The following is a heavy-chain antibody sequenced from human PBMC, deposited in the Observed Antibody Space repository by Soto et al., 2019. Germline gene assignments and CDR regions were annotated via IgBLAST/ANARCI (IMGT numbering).Heavy chain of an antibody. CDR3: AHKRGYYDFWSGYAP. Sequence: QITLKESGPTLVKPTQTLTLTCTFSGFSLSTSGVGVGWIRQPPGKALEWLALIYWDDDKRYSPSLKSRLTTTKDTSTNQVVLTMTNMAPVDTATYYCAHKRGYYDFWSGYAPWGQGTLVTVSS. CDR2: IYWDDDK. J-gene: IGHJ5*02. D-gene: IGHD3-3*01. V-gene: IGHV2-5*02. CDR1: GFSLSTSGVG.